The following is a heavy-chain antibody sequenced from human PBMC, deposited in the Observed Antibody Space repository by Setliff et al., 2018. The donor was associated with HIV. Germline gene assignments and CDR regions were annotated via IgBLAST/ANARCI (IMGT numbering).Heavy chain of an antibody. Sequence: PGESLKISCKSSGYVFTNYWIGWVRQMPGKGLEWMGIISPDDSDTRYSPSFQGQVTISADKSISTAYLQWSSLKASDTAMYYCARLNLENWFDPWGQGTLVTVSS. CDR3: ARLNLENWFDP. D-gene: IGHD1-1*01. CDR2: ISPDDSDT. CDR1: GYVFTNYW. J-gene: IGHJ5*02. V-gene: IGHV5-51*01.